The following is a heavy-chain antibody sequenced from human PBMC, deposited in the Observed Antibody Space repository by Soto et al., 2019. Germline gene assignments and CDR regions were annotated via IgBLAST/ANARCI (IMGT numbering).Heavy chain of an antibody. CDR2: FSTTGST. V-gene: IGHV4-4*07. CDR1: GGSISSYY. Sequence: SETLSLTCTVSGGSISSYYWSWIRQPAGRRPEWIGRFSTTGSTSYNPNLRSRVSMSVDTSKNQLSLKLTSVTAADTAVYYCARDVYENSGFYPRLLNRFAPRGQGSLVTVSS. CDR3: ARDVYENSGFYPRLLNRFAP. J-gene: IGHJ5*02. D-gene: IGHD3-22*01.